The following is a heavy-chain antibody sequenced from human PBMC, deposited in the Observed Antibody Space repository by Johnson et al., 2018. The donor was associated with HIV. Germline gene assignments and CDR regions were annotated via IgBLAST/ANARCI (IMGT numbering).Heavy chain of an antibody. CDR3: ARTLGFGTEDAFDI. J-gene: IGHJ3*02. D-gene: IGHD3-10*01. Sequence: QVQLLESGGGVVQPGRSLRLSCAASGFIFSSYSMHWVRQAPGKGLEWVAVIAYDGSNRYYADSVKGRFTVSRDNAKNSLYLQMNSLRAGDTAVYYCARTLGFGTEDAFDIWGQGTMVTVSS. V-gene: IGHV3-30*14. CDR2: IAYDGSNR. CDR1: GFIFSSYS.